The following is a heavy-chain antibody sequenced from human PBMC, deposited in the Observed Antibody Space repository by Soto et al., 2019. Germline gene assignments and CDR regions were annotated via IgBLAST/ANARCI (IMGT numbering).Heavy chain of an antibody. Sequence: AASVKVSCKASGYTFTNYGLSWLRQAPGQGLEWMGWIVPVFGGPNYAQRFRGRLTITADESTSTGYMELISLRSDDTAVYYCAREGSGYNFWGQGAQVTVSS. V-gene: IGHV1-69*13. D-gene: IGHD5-12*01. CDR3: AREGSGYNF. J-gene: IGHJ4*02. CDR2: IVPVFGGP. CDR1: GYTFTNYG.